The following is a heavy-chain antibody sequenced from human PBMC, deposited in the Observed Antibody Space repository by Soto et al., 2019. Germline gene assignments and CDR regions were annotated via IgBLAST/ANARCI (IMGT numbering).Heavy chain of an antibody. J-gene: IGHJ4*02. D-gene: IGHD6-13*01. V-gene: IGHV1-46*01. CDR2: INPSGGST. Sequence: ASLKGSCKAAGDIFISCYINWVRKAPGQGLEWIGIINPSGGSTNYAHKFRGRVTMARDTSTSTVYMHMSSLRSDDTAVYYCARDVAEADYWGQGTLVTVSS. CDR3: ARDVAEADY. CDR1: GDIFISCY.